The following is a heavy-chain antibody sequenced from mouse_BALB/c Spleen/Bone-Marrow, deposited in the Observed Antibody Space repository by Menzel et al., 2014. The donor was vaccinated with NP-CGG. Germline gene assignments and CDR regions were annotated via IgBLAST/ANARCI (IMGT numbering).Heavy chain of an antibody. Sequence: QVQLQQSGAELAKPGASVKMSCKASGYTFTSYWMHWGKQRPGQGLEWIGYINPSTGYTEYNQKFKDKATLTADKSSXPAYMQLSSLTSEDSAVYYCARPPYYYGSGYDAMDYWGQGTSVTVSS. CDR1: GYTFTSYW. CDR3: ARPPYYYGSGYDAMDY. V-gene: IGHV1-7*01. D-gene: IGHD1-1*01. CDR2: INPSTGYT. J-gene: IGHJ4*01.